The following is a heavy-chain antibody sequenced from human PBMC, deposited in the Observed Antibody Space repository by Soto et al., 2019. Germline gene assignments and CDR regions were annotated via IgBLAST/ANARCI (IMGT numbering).Heavy chain of an antibody. D-gene: IGHD6-6*01. Sequence: VQLVESGGGVVQPGRSLRLSCAASGFTFSSYAMHWVRQAPGKGLEWVAVISYDGSNKYYADSVKGRFTISRDNSKNTLYLQMNSLRAEDTAVYYCASPPALLSSSTILYYFDYWGQGTLVTVSS. CDR1: GFTFSSYA. CDR3: ASPPALLSSSTILYYFDY. J-gene: IGHJ4*02. V-gene: IGHV3-30-3*01. CDR2: ISYDGSNK.